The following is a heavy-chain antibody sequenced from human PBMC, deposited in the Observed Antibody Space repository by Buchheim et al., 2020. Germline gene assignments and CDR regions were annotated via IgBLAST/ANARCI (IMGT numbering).Heavy chain of an antibody. CDR1: GFTFSSYA. D-gene: IGHD3-3*01. Sequence: QVQLVESGGGVVQPGRSLRLSCAASGFTFSSYAMHWVRQAPGKGLEWVAVISYDGSNKYYADSVKGRFTISRDNSKNTLYLQMNSLRAEDTAVYYCARDLGPVTSITIFGVVTSYYYYYGMDVWGQGTT. CDR3: ARDLGPVTSITIFGVVTSYYYYYGMDV. CDR2: ISYDGSNK. V-gene: IGHV3-30-3*01. J-gene: IGHJ6*02.